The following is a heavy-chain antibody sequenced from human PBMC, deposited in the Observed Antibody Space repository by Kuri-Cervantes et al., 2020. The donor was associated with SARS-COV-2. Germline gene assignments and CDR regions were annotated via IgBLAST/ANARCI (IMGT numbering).Heavy chain of an antibody. D-gene: IGHD2-15*01. V-gene: IGHV3-23*01. CDR2: ISGTGGGT. Sequence: GGSLRLSCAASGFTFKSYAMNWVRQAPGKGLEWVSGISGTGGGTYYADSVKGRFTISRANSKNMLYLEMKSLRVEDTAVYYCAKIGTQYCSAGSCYVDYWGQGTLVTVSS. CDR3: AKIGTQYCSAGSCYVDY. CDR1: GFTFKSYA. J-gene: IGHJ4*02.